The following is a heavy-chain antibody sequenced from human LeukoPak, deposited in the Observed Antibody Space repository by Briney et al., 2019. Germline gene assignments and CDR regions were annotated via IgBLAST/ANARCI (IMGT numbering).Heavy chain of an antibody. D-gene: IGHD1-26*01. Sequence: PSETLSLTCAVYGGSFSGYYWSWLRQHPGKGPEWVGDIYYSGSTYYNASLKSRVNISVDTSKKQFSLKLSSVTAADTAVYYCARGSYHFFDYWGQGTLVTVSS. J-gene: IGHJ4*02. CDR1: GGSFSGYY. CDR3: ARGSYHFFDY. CDR2: IYYSGST. V-gene: IGHV4-34*09.